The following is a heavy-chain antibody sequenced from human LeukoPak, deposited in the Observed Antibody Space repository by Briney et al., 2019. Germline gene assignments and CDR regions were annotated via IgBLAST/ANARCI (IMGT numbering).Heavy chain of an antibody. J-gene: IGHJ4*02. CDR2: ISYDGSNK. CDR3: ARGNPGDY. Sequence: LAGGSLRLSCAASGFTFSSYAMHWVRQAPGKGLEWVAVISYDGSNKYYADSVKGRFTISRDNSKNTLYLQMNSLRAEDTAVYYCARGNPGDYWGQGTLVTVSS. D-gene: IGHD1-14*01. V-gene: IGHV3-30*14. CDR1: GFTFSSYA.